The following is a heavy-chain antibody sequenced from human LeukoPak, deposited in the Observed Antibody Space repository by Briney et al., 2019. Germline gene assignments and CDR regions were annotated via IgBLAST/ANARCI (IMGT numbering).Heavy chain of an antibody. D-gene: IGHD3-22*01. CDR3: ARDQGYYYDSSGSDAFDI. Sequence: ASVKVSCKASGYTFTGYYMHWVRQAPGQGLEWMGWINPNSGGTNYAQKLQGRVTMTRDTSISTAYMELSRLRSDDTAVYYCARDQGYYYDSSGSDAFDIWGQGTMVTVSS. V-gene: IGHV1-2*02. CDR1: GYTFTGYY. CDR2: INPNSGGT. J-gene: IGHJ3*02.